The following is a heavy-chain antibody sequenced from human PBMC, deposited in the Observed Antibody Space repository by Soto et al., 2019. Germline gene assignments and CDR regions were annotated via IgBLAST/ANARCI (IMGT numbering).Heavy chain of an antibody. J-gene: IGHJ4*02. D-gene: IGHD3-16*01. CDR3: WGSAY. Sequence: EVQLVESGGGLVQPGGSLRVSCAASGYTFREAWMNWVRQAPGKGLEWVGRIKSRTDGGTIEYATPVKGRFIISRDDSKNTLYLPMDSLKTEDTDVYYCWGSAYWGQGTLVTVSS. CDR2: IKSRTDGGTI. V-gene: IGHV3-15*07. CDR1: GYTFREAW.